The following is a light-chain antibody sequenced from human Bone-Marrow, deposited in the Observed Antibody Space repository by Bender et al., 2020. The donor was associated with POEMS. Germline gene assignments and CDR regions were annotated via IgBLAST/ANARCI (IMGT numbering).Light chain of an antibody. J-gene: IGLJ2*01. CDR3: SSFISTRTFRVV. V-gene: IGLV2-14*03. CDR2: DVT. Sequence: QSALTQPASVSGSPGQSVTISCTGTNSDVGAYNYVSWYQQHPGKAPKLMIFDVTNRPSGVSNRFSGSKSGNTASLTISGLQAEDEADYYCSSFISTRTFRVVFGGGTKLTVL. CDR1: NSDVGAYNY.